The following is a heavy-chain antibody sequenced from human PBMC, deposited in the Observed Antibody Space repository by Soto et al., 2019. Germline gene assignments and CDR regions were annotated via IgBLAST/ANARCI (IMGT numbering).Heavy chain of an antibody. V-gene: IGHV3-33*01. J-gene: IGHJ4*02. D-gene: IGHD3-16*01. CDR3: ARDGDVNTGFGKDY. CDR1: GFTSSSYG. Sequence: QVQLVESGGGVVQPGRSLRLSCAASGFTSSSYGMHWVRQAPRKGVELVAFIWHDGGNKSYAETVKGWFTISRVNSKSSLYLQMTRLSAEDTAMYYCARDGDVNTGFGKDYWGQGTLVTVSS. CDR2: IWHDGGNK.